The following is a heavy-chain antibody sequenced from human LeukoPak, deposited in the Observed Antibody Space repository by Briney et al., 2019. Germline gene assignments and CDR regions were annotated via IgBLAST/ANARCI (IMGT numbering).Heavy chain of an antibody. D-gene: IGHD1-26*01. CDR2: INSDGSST. V-gene: IGHV3-74*01. CDR1: GFTFTNHW. CDR3: ARVGGATAVTMYFEY. Sequence: GGSLRLSCAASGFTFTNHWMHWVRQAPGKGLVWVSRINSDGSSTSFADSVKGRFTISRDNAKKSLYLQMNSLRDEDTAVYYCARVGGATAVTMYFEYWGQGTLVTVSS. J-gene: IGHJ4*02.